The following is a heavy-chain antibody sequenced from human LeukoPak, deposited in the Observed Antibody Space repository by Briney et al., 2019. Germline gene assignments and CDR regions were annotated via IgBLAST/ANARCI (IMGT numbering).Heavy chain of an antibody. D-gene: IGHD6-19*01. J-gene: IGHJ3*02. V-gene: IGHV3-23*01. CDR2: ISGSGAST. CDR3: AKEAVGPYAFDI. CDR1: GFTFSSYA. Sequence: GGSLRLSCAASGFTFSSYAMSWVRQAPGKGLEWVSGISGSGASTYYADSVKCRCTISRDNPKNTLYLQMNSLRAEDTAVYYCAKEAVGPYAFDIWGQGTMVTVSS.